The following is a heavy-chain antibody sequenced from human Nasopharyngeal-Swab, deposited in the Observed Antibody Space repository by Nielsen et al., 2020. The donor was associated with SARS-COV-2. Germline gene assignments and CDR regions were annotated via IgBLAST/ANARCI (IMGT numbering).Heavy chain of an antibody. J-gene: IGHJ4*02. D-gene: IGHD5-12*01. CDR2: IKQDGSEK. Sequence: GESLKISCAASTFTFSSYWMSWVRQAPGKGPEWVANIKQDGSEKYYVDSVKGRFTISRDNAKNSLYLQMNSLRAEDTAVYYCARDPTWIGDCWGQGTLVTVSS. CDR1: TFTFSSYW. CDR3: ARDPTWIGDC. V-gene: IGHV3-7*01.